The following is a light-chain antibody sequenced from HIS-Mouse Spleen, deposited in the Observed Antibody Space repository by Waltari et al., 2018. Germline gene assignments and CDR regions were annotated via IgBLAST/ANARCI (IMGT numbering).Light chain of an antibody. J-gene: IGLJ2*01. CDR3: QSADSSGTYVV. Sequence: SYELPQPPSVSVSPGQTARISCSGDALPKQNAYWYQQKPGQAPVLVIYKDRERPSGIPERFSGSSSGTTVTLTISGVQAEDEADYYCQSADSSGTYVVFGGGTKLTVL. CDR2: KDR. V-gene: IGLV3-25*03. CDR1: ALPKQN.